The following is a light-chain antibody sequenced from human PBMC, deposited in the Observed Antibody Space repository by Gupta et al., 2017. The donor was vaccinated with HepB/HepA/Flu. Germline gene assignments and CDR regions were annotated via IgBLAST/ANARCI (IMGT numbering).Light chain of an antibody. CDR2: DVS. Sequence: QSALTQPASVSGSPGQSITISCTGTSSDVGDYNYISCYQQHPGKAHKLMIYDVSNRPAGVSSRFSASKSGNTASLTISALQAEDAAYYYCTSYTSTSTFVFGTGTKVTVL. CDR1: SSDVGDYNY. J-gene: IGLJ1*01. V-gene: IGLV2-14*03. CDR3: TSYTSTSTFV.